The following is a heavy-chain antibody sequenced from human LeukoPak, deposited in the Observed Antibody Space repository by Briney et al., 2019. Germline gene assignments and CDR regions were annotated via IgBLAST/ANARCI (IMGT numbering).Heavy chain of an antibody. D-gene: IGHD5-18*01. CDR2: INPSGGST. V-gene: IGHV1-46*01. CDR1: GYTFTSYY. J-gene: IGHJ4*02. Sequence: ASVTVSCKASGYTFTSYYMHWVRQAPGQGLEWMGIINPSGGSTSYAQKFQGRVTMTRDTSTSTVYMELSSLRSEDTAVYYCARDAEEDTAMVTLDYWGQGTLVTVSS. CDR3: ARDAEEDTAMVTLDY.